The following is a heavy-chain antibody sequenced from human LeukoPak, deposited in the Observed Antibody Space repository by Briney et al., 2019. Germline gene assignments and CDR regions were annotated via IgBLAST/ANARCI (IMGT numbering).Heavy chain of an antibody. J-gene: IGHJ4*02. D-gene: IGHD5-12*01. Sequence: PGGSLRLSCAASGFTFDDYAMHWVRQAPGKGLEWVSGISWNSGSIGYADSVKGRFTISRDNSKNTLYLQMNSLRAEDTAVCYCAKDIVATMWGQGTLVTVSS. V-gene: IGHV3-9*01. CDR1: GFTFDDYA. CDR3: AKDIVATM. CDR2: ISWNSGSI.